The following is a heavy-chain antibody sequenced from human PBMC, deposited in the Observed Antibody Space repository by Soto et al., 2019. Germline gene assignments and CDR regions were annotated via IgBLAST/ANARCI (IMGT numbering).Heavy chain of an antibody. CDR2: TYYRSKWYN. Sequence: QVQLQQSGPGLVKPSQTLSLTCAISGDSVSSNNAAWNWIRQSPSRGLECMGRTYYRSKWYNDYAESVKSRISINPDPSKNQFSLLLNSVTPEDTAVYYCATWRYDSWGHGTLVTVSS. CDR3: ATWRYDS. V-gene: IGHV6-1*02. J-gene: IGHJ5*01. CDR1: GDSVSSNNAA. D-gene: IGHD2-2*01.